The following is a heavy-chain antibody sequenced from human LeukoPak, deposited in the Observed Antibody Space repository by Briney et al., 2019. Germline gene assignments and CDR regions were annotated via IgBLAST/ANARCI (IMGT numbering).Heavy chain of an antibody. D-gene: IGHD6-19*01. CDR2: IKQDGSEK. CDR1: GFTFSSYW. Sequence: GGSLRLSCAASGFTFSSYWMSWVRQAPGKGLEWVANIKQDGSEKYYVDSVKGRFTISRDNAKNSLYLQMNSLRAEDTAVYYCAKAFGGWGLETYGMDVWGQGTTVTISS. V-gene: IGHV3-7*01. J-gene: IGHJ6*02. CDR3: AKAFGGWGLETYGMDV.